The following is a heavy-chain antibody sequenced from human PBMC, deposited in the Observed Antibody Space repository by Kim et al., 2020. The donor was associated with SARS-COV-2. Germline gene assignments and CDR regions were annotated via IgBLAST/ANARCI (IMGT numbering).Heavy chain of an antibody. CDR3: ARDLTSITIFGVESARGPTYYYYYGMDV. D-gene: IGHD3-3*01. V-gene: IGHV1-46*01. J-gene: IGHJ6*02. CDR2: INPSGGST. Sequence: ASVKVSCKASGYTFTSYYMHWVRQAPGQGLEWMGIINPSGGSTSYAQKFQGRVTMTRDTSTSTVYMELSSLRSEDTAVYYCARDLTSITIFGVESARGPTYYYYYGMDVWGQGTTVTVSS. CDR1: GYTFTSYY.